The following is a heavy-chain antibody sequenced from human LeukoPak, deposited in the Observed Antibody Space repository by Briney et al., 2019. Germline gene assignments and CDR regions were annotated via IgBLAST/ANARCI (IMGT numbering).Heavy chain of an antibody. D-gene: IGHD5-18*01. Sequence: SETLSLTCTVSGDSISSNYLSWIRQPPGKGLECIGYIYYSGSPNYNPSLKSRVTISVDTSKNQFSLKLRSVTAADTAVYYCAKYSYGYSSSFDDWGQGTLVTVSS. CDR2: IYYSGSP. J-gene: IGHJ4*02. CDR3: AKYSYGYSSSFDD. V-gene: IGHV4-59*08. CDR1: GDSISSNY.